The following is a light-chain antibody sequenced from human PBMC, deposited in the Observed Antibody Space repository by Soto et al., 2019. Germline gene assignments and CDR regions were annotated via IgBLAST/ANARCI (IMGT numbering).Light chain of an antibody. V-gene: IGKV3-11*01. CDR3: QQRTNWPRSFT. CDR2: DTS. J-gene: IGKJ3*01. Sequence: EIVLTQSPATLSLSPGERATLSCRASQSVSSYLAWYQQTPGQAPRLLIYDTSKRATGIPARFSGSGSGTDFPLTISSLEPEDFAVYYCQQRTNWPRSFTFGPGTKVDIK. CDR1: QSVSSY.